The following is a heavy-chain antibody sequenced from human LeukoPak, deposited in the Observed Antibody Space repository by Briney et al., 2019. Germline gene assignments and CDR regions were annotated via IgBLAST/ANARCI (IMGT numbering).Heavy chain of an antibody. V-gene: IGHV1-18*01. CDR1: VYSFTSYG. Sequence: ASVKVSCKASVYSFTSYGISWVRQAPGQGLEWMGWISAYNGNTNYAQKLQGRVTMTTDTSTSTAYMELRSLRSDDTAVYYCARASYSSNWYTYYYYYYMDVWGKGTTVTVSS. D-gene: IGHD6-13*01. J-gene: IGHJ6*03. CDR3: ARASYSSNWYTYYYYYYMDV. CDR2: ISAYNGNT.